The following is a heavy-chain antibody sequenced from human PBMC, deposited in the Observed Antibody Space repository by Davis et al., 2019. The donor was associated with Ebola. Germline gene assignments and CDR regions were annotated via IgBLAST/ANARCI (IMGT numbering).Heavy chain of an antibody. V-gene: IGHV4-38-2*02. CDR1: GYSISSGYY. D-gene: IGHD4-17*01. Sequence: MPSETLSLTCTVSGYSISSGYYWGWIRQPPGKGLEWIGSIYHSGSTYYNPSLKSRVTISVDTSKNQFSLKLSSVTAADTAVYYCARDPYGDYDRVGNYWGQGTLVTVSS. CDR3: ARDPYGDYDRVGNY. CDR2: IYHSGST. J-gene: IGHJ4*02.